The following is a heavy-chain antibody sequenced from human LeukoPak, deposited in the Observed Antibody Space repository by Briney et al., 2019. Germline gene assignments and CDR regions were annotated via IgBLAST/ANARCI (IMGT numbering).Heavy chain of an antibody. CDR2: IRRSGDAI. V-gene: IGHV3-48*02. Sequence: PGGSLRLSCAASGFTFSLYSMNWVRQAPGKGLEWLSYIRRSGDAIFYADSVKGRFTISTDNAKNLLFLQMNSLRDEDTAVYYCARDDEQEEARNAFDVWGQGTMVTVSS. CDR3: ARDDEQEEARNAFDV. D-gene: IGHD6-13*01. CDR1: GFTFSLYS. J-gene: IGHJ3*01.